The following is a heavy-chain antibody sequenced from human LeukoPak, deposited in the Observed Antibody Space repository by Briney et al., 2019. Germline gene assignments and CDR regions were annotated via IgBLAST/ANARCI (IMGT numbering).Heavy chain of an antibody. J-gene: IGHJ5*02. D-gene: IGHD6-13*01. CDR1: GGSISSSNW. CDR2: IYHSGST. V-gene: IGHV4-4*02. CDR3: ARVRRIAAALGWFDP. Sequence: PSETLSLTCAVSGGSISSSNWWSWVRQPPGKGLEWIGEIYHSGSTNYNPSLKSRVTISVDTSKDQFSLKMRSVTAADTAVYYCARVRRIAAALGWFDPWGQGTLVTVSS.